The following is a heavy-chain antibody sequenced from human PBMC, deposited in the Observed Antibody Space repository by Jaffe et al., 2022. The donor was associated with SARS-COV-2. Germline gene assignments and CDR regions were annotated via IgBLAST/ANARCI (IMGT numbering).Heavy chain of an antibody. Sequence: QVQLQESGPGLVKPSQTLSLTCTVSGGSIGDGGYYWSWIRQHPGKGLEWIGYISHRGNTDFTPSLKSRVTLSVDTSKNQFSLKLTSVTAADTAIYFCARTNSGWYYFDYWGQGTLVTVSS. D-gene: IGHD6-19*01. CDR1: GGSIGDGGYY. CDR2: ISHRGNT. CDR3: ARTNSGWYYFDY. V-gene: IGHV4-31*03. J-gene: IGHJ4*02.